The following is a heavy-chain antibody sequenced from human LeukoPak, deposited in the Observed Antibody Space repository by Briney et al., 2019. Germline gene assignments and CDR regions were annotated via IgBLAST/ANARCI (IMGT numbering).Heavy chain of an antibody. V-gene: IGHV3-30-3*01. CDR1: GFTFSSYA. D-gene: IGHD6-6*01. J-gene: IGHJ6*02. CDR3: AKALARPGYYYGMDV. CDR2: ISYDGSNK. Sequence: GGSLRLSCAASGFTFSSYAMHWVRQAPGKGLEWVAVISYDGSNKYYADSVKGRFTISRDNSKNTLYLQMNSLRAEDTAVYYCAKALARPGYYYGMDVWGQGTTVTVSS.